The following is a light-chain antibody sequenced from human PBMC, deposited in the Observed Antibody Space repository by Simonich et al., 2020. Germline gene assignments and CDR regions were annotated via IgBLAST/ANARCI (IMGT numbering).Light chain of an antibody. Sequence: QSALTQPASVSGSPGQSITISCTGTSSDVGGYNYVSWYQQHPGKAPKLMLYYVSKRPSGVYNRFSGSKSGNKASLTISGLQAEDEADYYCSSYTSSSFWVFGGGTKLTVL. CDR3: SSYTSSSFWV. J-gene: IGLJ3*02. V-gene: IGLV2-14*01. CDR2: YVS. CDR1: SSDVGGYNY.